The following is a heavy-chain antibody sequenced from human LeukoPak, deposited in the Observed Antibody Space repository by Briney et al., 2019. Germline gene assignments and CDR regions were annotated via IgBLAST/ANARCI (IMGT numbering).Heavy chain of an antibody. V-gene: IGHV3-11*01. Sequence: GGSLRLSCAASGFTFSDYYMSWIRQAPGEGLEWVSYISSGGSTIYYADSVKGRFTISRDNAKNSLFLQMNSLRADDTAVYYCAKDLGVYCSPPSCPADYWGQGTLVTVSS. D-gene: IGHD2-2*01. CDR2: ISSGGSTI. J-gene: IGHJ4*02. CDR1: GFTFSDYY. CDR3: AKDLGVYCSPPSCPADY.